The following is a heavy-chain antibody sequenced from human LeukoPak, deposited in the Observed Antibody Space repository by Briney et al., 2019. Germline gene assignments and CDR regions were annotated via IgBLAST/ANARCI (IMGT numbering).Heavy chain of an antibody. J-gene: IGHJ2*01. Sequence: GGSLRLSCAASGFTVSSNYMSWVRQAPGKGLEWVSVIYSGGSTYYADSVRGRFTISRDNSKNTLYLQMNSLRAEDTAVYYCARETGCSSTSCSSYWYFDLWGRGTLDTVSS. CDR2: IYSGGST. D-gene: IGHD2-2*01. CDR1: GFTVSSNY. V-gene: IGHV3-66*01. CDR3: ARETGCSSTSCSSYWYFDL.